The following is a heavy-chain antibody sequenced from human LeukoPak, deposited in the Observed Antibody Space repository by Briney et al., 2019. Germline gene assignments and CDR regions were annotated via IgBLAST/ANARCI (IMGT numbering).Heavy chain of an antibody. J-gene: IGHJ4*02. V-gene: IGHV1-69*02. D-gene: IGHD2-21*02. CDR1: GGTFSSYT. CDR2: IIPILGIA. CDR3: TTYCGGDCYSFLDY. Sequence: SVEVSCKASGGTFSSYTISWVRQAPGQGLEWMGRIIPILGIANYAQKFQGRVTITADKSTSTAYMELSSLRSEDTAVYYCTTYCGGDCYSFLDYWGQGTLVTVSS.